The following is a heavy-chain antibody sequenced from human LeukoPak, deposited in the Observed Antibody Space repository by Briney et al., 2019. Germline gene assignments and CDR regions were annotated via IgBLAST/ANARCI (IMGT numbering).Heavy chain of an antibody. CDR1: GFTFDDYG. Sequence: GRSLRLSCAASGFTFDDYGMSWVRQAPGKGLEWVSGINWNGGSTGYADSVKGRFTISRDNAKNSLYLQMNSLRAEDTALNHCARSGTFRLVVPAADAFDIWGQGTMVTVSS. CDR2: INWNGGST. CDR3: ARSGTFRLVVPAADAFDI. V-gene: IGHV3-20*01. J-gene: IGHJ3*02. D-gene: IGHD2-2*01.